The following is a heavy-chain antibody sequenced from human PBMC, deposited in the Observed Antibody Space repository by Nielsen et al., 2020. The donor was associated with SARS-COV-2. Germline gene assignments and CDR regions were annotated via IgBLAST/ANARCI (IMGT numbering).Heavy chain of an antibody. CDR1: GYSVSSNSAA. D-gene: IGHD6-13*01. Sequence: SETLSLTCAISGYSVSSNSAAWDWIRQSPSRGLEWLGRTYYRSKWYNDYAVSVKSRITINPDTSKNQFSLQLNSVTPEDTAVYYCARGVPPQHYYLDYWGQGTLVTVSS. V-gene: IGHV6-1*01. CDR3: ARGVPPQHYYLDY. J-gene: IGHJ4*02. CDR2: TYYRSKWYN.